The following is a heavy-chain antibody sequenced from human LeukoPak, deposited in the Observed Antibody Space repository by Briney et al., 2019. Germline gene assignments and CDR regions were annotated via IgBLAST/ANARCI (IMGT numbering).Heavy chain of an antibody. D-gene: IGHD5-12*01. J-gene: IGHJ4*02. Sequence: GASVKVPCKASGYTFTGYYMHWVRQAPGQGLEWMGWINPNSGGTDYAQKFQGRVTMARDTSISTAYMELSSLTSDDTAVYYCSRGRADGYSGYDFGDYWGQGTLVTVSS. CDR2: INPNSGGT. V-gene: IGHV1-2*02. CDR1: GYTFTGYY. CDR3: SRGRADGYSGYDFGDY.